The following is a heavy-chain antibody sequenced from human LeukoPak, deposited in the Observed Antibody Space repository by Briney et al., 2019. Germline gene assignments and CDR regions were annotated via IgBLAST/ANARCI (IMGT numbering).Heavy chain of an antibody. V-gene: IGHV3-7*01. CDR3: ARGSNSSSFRYYFDN. Sequence: GGSLRLSCAGSGFTFSRHWMSWVRQAPGKGLEWVANIKQDGSEEYYVDSVKGRFTISRDNAKNSLYLQMNSLRAEDTAVYYCARGSNSSSFRYYFDNWGQGTLVTVSS. D-gene: IGHD6-6*01. J-gene: IGHJ4*02. CDR1: GFTFSRHW. CDR2: IKQDGSEE.